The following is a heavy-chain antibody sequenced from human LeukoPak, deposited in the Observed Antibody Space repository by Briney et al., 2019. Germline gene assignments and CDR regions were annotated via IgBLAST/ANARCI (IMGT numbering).Heavy chain of an antibody. Sequence: PGGSLRLSCAVSGFTFSNFWMSWVRQAPGRGLEWVANIRPEGNEKYHVESVKGRFTISRDNAKNSLFLQMNGLRVEDTAVYYCARGDAFSGDHWGQGTLVTVSS. CDR3: ARGDAFSGDH. V-gene: IGHV3-7*04. CDR1: GFTFSNFW. CDR2: IRPEGNEK. J-gene: IGHJ4*02.